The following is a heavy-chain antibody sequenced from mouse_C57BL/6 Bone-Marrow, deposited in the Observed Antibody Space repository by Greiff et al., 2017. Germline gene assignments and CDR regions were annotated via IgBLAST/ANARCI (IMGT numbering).Heavy chain of an antibody. D-gene: IGHD2-1*01. Sequence: QVQLKESGAELVRPGPSVKMSCKASGYTFTNYWIGWAKQRPGHGLEWIGDIYPGGGYTNYNEKFKGKATLTADKSSSTAYMQFSSLTSEDSAIYYCARHYGNYLAMDYWGQGTSVTVSS. J-gene: IGHJ4*01. CDR3: ARHYGNYLAMDY. V-gene: IGHV1-63*01. CDR1: GYTFTNYW. CDR2: IYPGGGYT.